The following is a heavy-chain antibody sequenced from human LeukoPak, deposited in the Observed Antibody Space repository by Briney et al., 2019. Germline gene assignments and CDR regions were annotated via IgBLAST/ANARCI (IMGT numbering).Heavy chain of an antibody. CDR3: ARVPGGYSFEP. CDR2: IYYSGST. J-gene: IGHJ5*02. Sequence: SETLSLTCTVSGDSISTYYWSWIRQPPGKGLEWIGYIYYSGSTNYNPSLKSRVTMSVDTSKNQFSLNLSSVTAADTAVYYCARVPGGYSFEPWGQGTLVTVSS. CDR1: GDSISTYY. D-gene: IGHD3-9*01. V-gene: IGHV4-59*01.